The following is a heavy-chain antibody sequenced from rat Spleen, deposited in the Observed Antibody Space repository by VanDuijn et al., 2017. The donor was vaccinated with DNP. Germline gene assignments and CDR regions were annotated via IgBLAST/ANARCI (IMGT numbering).Heavy chain of an antibody. J-gene: IGHJ2*01. CDR3: TTDNYSAPFDY. CDR1: GFTFTNYG. V-gene: IGHV5-19*01. Sequence: EVQLVESGGGLVQPGRSLKLSCAASGFTFTNYGMAWVRQAPKKGLEWVATITASSGTTYYRESGKGRFPISTDNAKNTLYLQMDSLRSEDTATYYCTTDNYSAPFDYWGQGVMVTVSS. CDR2: ITASSGTT. D-gene: IGHD1-8*01.